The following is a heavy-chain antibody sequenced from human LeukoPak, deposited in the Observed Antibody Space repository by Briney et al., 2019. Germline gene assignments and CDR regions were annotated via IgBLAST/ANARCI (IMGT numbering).Heavy chain of an antibody. CDR1: GFTFSNAW. J-gene: IGHJ4*02. Sequence: PGGSLRLSWAASGFTFSNAWMSWVRQAPGKGLEWVGRIKSKTDGGTTDYAAPVKGRFTISRDDSKNTLYLQMNSLKTEDTAVYYCTTDWGSVVPAANDYWGQGTLVTVSS. V-gene: IGHV3-15*01. CDR2: IKSKTDGGTT. CDR3: TTDWGSVVPAANDY. D-gene: IGHD2-2*01.